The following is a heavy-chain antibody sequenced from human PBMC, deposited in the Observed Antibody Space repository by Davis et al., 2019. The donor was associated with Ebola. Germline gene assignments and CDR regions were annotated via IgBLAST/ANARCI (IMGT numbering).Heavy chain of an antibody. CDR1: GYTFTGHY. V-gene: IGHV1-69*06. Sequence: SVKVSCKASGYTFTGHYIHWVRQAPGRGLEWMGRIIPIFGTLNFAEKFQDRLTITADKSTDTVYMELSSLRTEDSAVYFCAREFRGSFYYWGQGTLVTVSS. J-gene: IGHJ4*02. D-gene: IGHD2-15*01. CDR2: IIPIFGTL. CDR3: AREFRGSFYY.